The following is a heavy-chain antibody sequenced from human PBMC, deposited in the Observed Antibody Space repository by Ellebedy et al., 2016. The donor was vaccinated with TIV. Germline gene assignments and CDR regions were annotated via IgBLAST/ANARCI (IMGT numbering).Heavy chain of an antibody. Sequence: PGGSLRLSCAASGFTFNKYWMNWVRQTPGKGLEWVAYIKQDGSEKYYVDSVKGRFTISRDNAKNSLYLQMNSLRAEDTAVYYCARGRSFNWGQGTLVTVSS. V-gene: IGHV3-7*03. J-gene: IGHJ4*02. CDR2: IKQDGSEK. CDR1: GFTFNKYW. CDR3: ARGRSFN. D-gene: IGHD3-10*01.